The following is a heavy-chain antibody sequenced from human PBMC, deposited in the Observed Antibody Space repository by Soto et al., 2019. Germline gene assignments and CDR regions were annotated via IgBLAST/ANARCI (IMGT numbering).Heavy chain of an antibody. CDR3: AREPAYSSGWYFAWYFDL. J-gene: IGHJ2*01. CDR2: IIPIFGTA. V-gene: IGHV1-69*13. CDR1: GGTFSSYA. D-gene: IGHD6-19*01. Sequence: SVKVSCKASGGTFSSYAISWVRQAPGQGLEWMGGIIPIFGTANYAQKFQGRVTITADESTSTAYMELSSLRSEDTAVYYCAREPAYSSGWYFAWYFDLWGRGTLVTVSS.